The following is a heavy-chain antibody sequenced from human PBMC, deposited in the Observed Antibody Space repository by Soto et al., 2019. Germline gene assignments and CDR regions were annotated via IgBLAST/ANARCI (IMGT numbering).Heavy chain of an antibody. CDR1: GGSISSGGYY. Sequence: PSETLCLTCTVSGGSISSGGYYWSWIRQHPGKGLEWIGYIYYSGSTYYNYYNPSLKSRVTISVDTSKNQFSLKLSSVTAADTAVYYCARTPLPWGQGTLLTVYS. V-gene: IGHV4-31*03. CDR3: ARTPLP. J-gene: IGHJ5*02. CDR2: IYYSGSTYYN.